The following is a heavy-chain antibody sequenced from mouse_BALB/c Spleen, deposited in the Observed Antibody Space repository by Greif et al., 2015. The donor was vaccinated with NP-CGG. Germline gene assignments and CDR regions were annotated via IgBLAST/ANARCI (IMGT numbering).Heavy chain of an antibody. Sequence: VQLKQSGPELVKPGASVKISCKASGYSFTGYFMNWVMQSHGKSLEWIGRINPYNGDTFYNQKFKGKATSTVDKSSSTAHMERRSLASEDSAVYYCARDYYGSSYVGYWGQGTTLTVSS. V-gene: IGHV1-20*02. CDR2: INPYNGDT. CDR3: ARDYYGSSYVGY. J-gene: IGHJ2*01. CDR1: GYSFTGYF. D-gene: IGHD1-1*01.